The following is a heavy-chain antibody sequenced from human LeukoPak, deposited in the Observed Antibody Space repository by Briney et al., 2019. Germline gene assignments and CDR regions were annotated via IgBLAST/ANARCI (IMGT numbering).Heavy chain of an antibody. V-gene: IGHV3-21*01. CDR3: ARGSDFDY. CDR2: ISRSSS. D-gene: IGHD1-26*01. J-gene: IGHJ4*02. Sequence: PGGSLRLSCAASGFTFSSYSMNWVRQAPGKGLEWVSSISRSSSYADSVKGRFTISRDNAKNSLYLQMNSLRAEDTAVYYCARGSDFDYWGQGTLVTVSS. CDR1: GFTFSSYS.